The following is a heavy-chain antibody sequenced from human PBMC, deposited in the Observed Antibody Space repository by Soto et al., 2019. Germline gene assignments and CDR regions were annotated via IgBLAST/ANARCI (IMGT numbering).Heavy chain of an antibody. V-gene: IGHV1-69*08. J-gene: IGHJ5*02. Sequence: SVKVSCKASGGTFSSYTISWVRQAPGQGLEWMGRIIPILGKGNYAQKFQGRITLTADKVTTTAYMELSSLRSEDTAVYYCARDRGPSSGYYPYWFDPWGQGNLVTVSS. CDR1: GGTFSSYT. CDR2: IIPILGKG. D-gene: IGHD3-22*01. CDR3: ARDRGPSSGYYPYWFDP.